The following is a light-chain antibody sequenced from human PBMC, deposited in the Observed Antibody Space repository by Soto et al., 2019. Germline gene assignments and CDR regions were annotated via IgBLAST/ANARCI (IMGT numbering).Light chain of an antibody. CDR3: QQRSTWQMT. Sequence: EIVLTQSPATLSLSPGDRATLSCRANQSVGSSLAWIRQRPGQAPSLVIYDAFNRASGTPARFSGSGSGTEFTLTISSLESADFATYYCQQRSTWQMTFGQGTRLEI. V-gene: IGKV3-11*01. CDR1: QSVGSS. J-gene: IGKJ5*01. CDR2: DAF.